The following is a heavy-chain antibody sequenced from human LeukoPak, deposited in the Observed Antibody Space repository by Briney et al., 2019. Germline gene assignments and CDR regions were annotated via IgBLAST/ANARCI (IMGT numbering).Heavy chain of an antibody. V-gene: IGHV4-61*01. D-gene: IGHD5-18*01. CDR2: IYYSGST. Sequence: SETLSLTCTVSGGSVSSGSYYWSWIRQPPGKGLEWIGYIYYSGSTNYNPSLKSRITISVDTSKNQFSLKLSSVTAADTAVYHCAREAMYSYGNNFDYWGQGTLVTVSS. CDR1: GGSVSSGSYY. CDR3: AREAMYSYGNNFDY. J-gene: IGHJ4*02.